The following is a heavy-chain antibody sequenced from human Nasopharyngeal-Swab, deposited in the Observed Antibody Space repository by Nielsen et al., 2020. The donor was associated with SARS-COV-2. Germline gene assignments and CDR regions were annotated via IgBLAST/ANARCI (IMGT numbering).Heavy chain of an antibody. D-gene: IGHD6-6*01. CDR3: ARHVWPRSPSWYYYYGMDV. CDR2: IYPGDSDT. Sequence: VRQMPGKGLEWMGIIYPGDSDTRYSPSFQGQVTISADKSISTAYLQWSSLKASDTAMYYCARHVWPRSPSWYYYYGMDVWGQGTTVTVSS. J-gene: IGHJ6*02. V-gene: IGHV5-51*01.